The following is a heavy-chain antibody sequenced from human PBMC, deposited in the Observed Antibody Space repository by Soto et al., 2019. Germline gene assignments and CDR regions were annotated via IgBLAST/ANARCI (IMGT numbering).Heavy chain of an antibody. CDR2: IHYSGST. CDR1: GGSISSDY. CDR3: ARGGRDSLPCPGGPYGMDV. V-gene: IGHV4-59*01. J-gene: IGHJ6*02. D-gene: IGHD2-21*02. Sequence: SETLSLTCTVSGGSISSDYWTWIRQSPGKGLEWIGYIHYSGSTNYNPSLKSRITISIDTSKNHFSLKLTSVTAADTAVYYCARGGRDSLPCPGGPYGMDVWGQGNTVTVSS.